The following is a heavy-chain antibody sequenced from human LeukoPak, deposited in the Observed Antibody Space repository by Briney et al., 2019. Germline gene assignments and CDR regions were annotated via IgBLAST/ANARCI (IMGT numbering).Heavy chain of an antibody. J-gene: IGHJ6*03. CDR1: GYTFTGYY. D-gene: IGHD3-10*01. CDR2: INPNSGGT. V-gene: IGHV1-2*02. CDR3: ARAXSDTMVRGARRGYYMDV. Sequence: ASVKVSCKASGYTFTGYYMHWVRQAPGQGLEWMGWINPNSGGTNYAQKFQGRVTMTRDTSISTAYMELSRLRSDDTAVYYCARAXSDTMVRGARRGYYMDVWGKGTTVTVSS.